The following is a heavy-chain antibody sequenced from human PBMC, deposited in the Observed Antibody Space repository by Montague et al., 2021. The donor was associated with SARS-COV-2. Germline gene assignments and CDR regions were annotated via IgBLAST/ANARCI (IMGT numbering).Heavy chain of an antibody. D-gene: IGHD2-21*01. V-gene: IGHV4-34*01. CDR2: INQSGST. CDR1: VGSWSRYA. CDR3: ARGLMSIKMMVVIMTGASNWLAS. Sequence: SETLSLTCAVDVGSWSRYARTRIGQSPGWGPEWIGEINQSGSTKYKPSLKSRVTISVDTSKNQFSLRLTSVTAADTAVYYCARGLMSIKMMVVIMTGASNWLASWARELWSPSPQ. J-gene: IGHJ5*01.